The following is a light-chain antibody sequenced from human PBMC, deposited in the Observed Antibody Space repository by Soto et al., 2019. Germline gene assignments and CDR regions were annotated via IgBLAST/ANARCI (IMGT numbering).Light chain of an antibody. Sequence: ETVMTQSPATLSVSPGERATLSCRASQSVSSNLAWYQQKPGQAPRLLIYGASTRATGIPARFSGSGSGTEFTLTISSLQSEDFAVYYCRQYNNWPQTFGQGTKVDI. V-gene: IGKV3-15*01. CDR2: GAS. CDR3: RQYNNWPQT. CDR1: QSVSSN. J-gene: IGKJ1*01.